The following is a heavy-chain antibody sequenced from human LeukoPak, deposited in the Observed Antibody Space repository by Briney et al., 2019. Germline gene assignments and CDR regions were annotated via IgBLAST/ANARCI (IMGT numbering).Heavy chain of an antibody. Sequence: SETLSLTCAVYGGSFSGYYWSWIRQPPGKGLEWIGEINHSGSTNYNPSLKSRVTISVDTSNNQFSLRLGSVTAADTAVYHCARHCCSGPAKRVFDIWGQGTMVTVSS. CDR3: ARHCCSGPAKRVFDI. V-gene: IGHV4-34*01. D-gene: IGHD2-15*01. CDR2: INHSGST. J-gene: IGHJ3*02. CDR1: GGSFSGYY.